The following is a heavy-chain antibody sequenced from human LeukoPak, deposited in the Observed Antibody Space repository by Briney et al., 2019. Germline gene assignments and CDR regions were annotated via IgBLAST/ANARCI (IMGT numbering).Heavy chain of an antibody. V-gene: IGHV1-69*04. CDR3: ARDSGIAAAGSRPFDY. J-gene: IGHJ4*02. CDR2: IIPIFGIA. Sequence: SVKVSCKASGGTFSSYAISWVRQAPGQGLEWMGRIIPIFGIANYAQKFQGRVTITADKSTSTAYMELSSLRSEDTAVYYCARDSGIAAAGSRPFDYWGQGTLVTVSS. D-gene: IGHD6-13*01. CDR1: GGTFSSYA.